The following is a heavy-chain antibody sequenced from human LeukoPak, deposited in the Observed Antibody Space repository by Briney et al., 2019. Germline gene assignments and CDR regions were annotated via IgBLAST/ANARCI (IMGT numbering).Heavy chain of an antibody. CDR3: ARPDTAMVTGAFDI. CDR1: GYSFTSYW. J-gene: IGHJ3*02. V-gene: IGHV5-51*01. CDR2: IYPGDSDT. Sequence: KRGESLKISCKGSGYSFTSYWIGWVRQMPGKGLEWMGIIYPGDSDTRYSPSFQGQVTISADKSISTTYLQWSSLKASDTAMYYCARPDTAMVTGAFDIWGQGTMVTVSS. D-gene: IGHD5-18*01.